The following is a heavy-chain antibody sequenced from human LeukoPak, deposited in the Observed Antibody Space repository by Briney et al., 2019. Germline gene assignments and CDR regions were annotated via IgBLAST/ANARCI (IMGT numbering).Heavy chain of an antibody. Sequence: PGGSLRLSCAASGFTFSSYAMSWVRQAPGKGLEWVSAISGSGGSTYYADSVKGRFTISRDNAKNSLYLQMNSLRAEDTAVYYCARDHRGSNYWGQGTLVTVSS. CDR1: GFTFSSYA. V-gene: IGHV3-23*01. CDR2: ISGSGGST. J-gene: IGHJ4*02. D-gene: IGHD3-10*01. CDR3: ARDHRGSNY.